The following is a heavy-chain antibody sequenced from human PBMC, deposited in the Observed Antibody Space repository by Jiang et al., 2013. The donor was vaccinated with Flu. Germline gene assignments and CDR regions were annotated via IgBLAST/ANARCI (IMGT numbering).Heavy chain of an antibody. CDR2: IYPGDSDT. CDR3: ARRGFCRSGSCHFDS. J-gene: IGHJ4*02. Sequence: GAEVKKPGESLRISCKGSGYSFTTYWIGWVRQMPGKGLEWMGMIYPGDSDTRYSPSFQGQVTISADKSITTAYLQWSSLKASDTAMYYCARRGFCRSGSCHFDSWGQGTLVTVSS. CDR1: GYSFTTYW. D-gene: IGHD2-15*01. V-gene: IGHV5-51*01.